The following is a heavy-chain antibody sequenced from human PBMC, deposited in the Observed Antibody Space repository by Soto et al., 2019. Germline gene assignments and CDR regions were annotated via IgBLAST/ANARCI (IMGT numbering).Heavy chain of an antibody. V-gene: IGHV3-53*04. J-gene: IGHJ6*02. Sequence: PGGSLRLSCAASGFTVSSNYMSWVRQAPGKGLEWVSVIYSGGSTYYADSVKGRFTISRHNSKNTLYLQMNSLRAEDTAVYYCARGYGSGSYLGYCMDVWGQGTTVTVSS. CDR3: ARGYGSGSYLGYCMDV. CDR1: GFTVSSNY. CDR2: IYSGGST. D-gene: IGHD3-10*01.